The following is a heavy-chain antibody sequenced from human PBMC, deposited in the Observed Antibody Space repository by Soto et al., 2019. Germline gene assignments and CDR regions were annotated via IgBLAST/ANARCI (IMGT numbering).Heavy chain of an antibody. D-gene: IGHD1-1*01. CDR3: AREQATAKPEGVDF. CDR1: GYTFSDYY. J-gene: IGHJ4*02. V-gene: IGHV1-2*02. CDR2: INPNSGGT. Sequence: GASVKVSCKASGYTFSDYYIHWVRQAPGQGLEWMGWINPNSGGTKYAPKFQGGATMTRDTSITTAYMELSRLRSGDTAVYYCAREQATAKPEGVDFWGQGTLVTVSS.